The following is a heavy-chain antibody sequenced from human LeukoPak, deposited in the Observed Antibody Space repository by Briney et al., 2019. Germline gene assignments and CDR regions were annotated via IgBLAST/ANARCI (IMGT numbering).Heavy chain of an antibody. J-gene: IGHJ1*01. Sequence: GGSLRLSCAASGYSFSNNAMSWVRQAPGKGLEWVSSISASGGSTSYADSVKGRFTFSRDNSKNTLYLQMNSLRVEDTAVYYCASHTYYLDGTGPYPGYVQHQGPGTLVTVSS. CDR3: ASHTYYLDGTGPYPGYVQH. V-gene: IGHV3-23*01. D-gene: IGHD3-10*01. CDR1: GYSFSNNA. CDR2: ISASGGST.